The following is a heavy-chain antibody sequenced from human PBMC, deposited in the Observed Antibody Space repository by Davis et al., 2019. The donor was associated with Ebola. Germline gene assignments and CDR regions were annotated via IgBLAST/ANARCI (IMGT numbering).Heavy chain of an antibody. V-gene: IGHV4-59*01. CDR1: GGSFSGYY. CDR3: ARALYYDFWSGSVYWFDP. CDR2: IYYSGST. D-gene: IGHD3-3*01. J-gene: IGHJ5*02. Sequence: MPSETLSLTCAVYGGSFSGYYWSWIRQPPGKGLEWIGYIYYSGSTNYNPSLKSRVTISVDTSKNQFSLKLSSVTAADTAVYYCARALYYDFWSGSVYWFDPWGQGTLVTVSS.